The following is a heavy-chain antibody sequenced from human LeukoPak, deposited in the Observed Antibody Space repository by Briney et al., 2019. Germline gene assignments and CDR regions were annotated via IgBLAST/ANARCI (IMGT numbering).Heavy chain of an antibody. Sequence: APVKVSCKTSGYTFTGYYMNWVRQAPGQGLEWMGWINPNTGEINYAQKFQGRVTMTRDTSVSTAYMQLSSLRSEDTAVYYCASGNNCDYWGQGTLVTVSS. J-gene: IGHJ4*02. CDR2: INPNTGEI. CDR3: ASGNNCDY. V-gene: IGHV1-2*02. CDR1: GYTFTGYY. D-gene: IGHD1-14*01.